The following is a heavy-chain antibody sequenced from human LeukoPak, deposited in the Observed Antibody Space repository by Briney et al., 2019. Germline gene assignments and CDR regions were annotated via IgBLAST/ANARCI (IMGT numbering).Heavy chain of an antibody. CDR1: LYTLSKYG. CDR2: ISAYNGNT. J-gene: IGHJ4*02. Sequence: GPVKGSLKGFLYTLSKYGICWVGQGPGQRGEWGGCISAYNGNTKYAQKLQGRVTMTTDTTTSTAFMELRSLRSGDTAIYYCHKYYYDSRGYYSLDYWGQGTLVTVSS. CDR3: HKYYYDSRGYYSLDY. V-gene: IGHV1-18*01. D-gene: IGHD3-22*01.